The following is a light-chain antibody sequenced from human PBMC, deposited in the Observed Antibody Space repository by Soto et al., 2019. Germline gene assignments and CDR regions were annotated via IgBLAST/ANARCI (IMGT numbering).Light chain of an antibody. V-gene: IGKV4-1*01. Sequence: DIVMTQSPDSLAVSLGERATINCKSSQSVIYSFNSKNYLAWYQQKPGQPPKLLIYWASTRESGVPDRFSGSGSGTDFTLTISSLQAEDVAIYYCQQYYSTPNTFGQGTEVEIK. CDR3: QQYYSTPNT. J-gene: IGKJ1*01. CDR2: WAS. CDR1: QSVIYSFNSKNY.